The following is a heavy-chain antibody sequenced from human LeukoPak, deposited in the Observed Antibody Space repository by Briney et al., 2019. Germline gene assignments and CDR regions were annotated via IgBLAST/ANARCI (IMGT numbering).Heavy chain of an antibody. V-gene: IGHV4-59*01. CDR3: ASSGYSCGPFFDY. Sequence: SETLSLTCTVSGGSISSYYWSWIRQPPGKGLEWIGYIYYSGSTNYNPSLKSRVTISVDTSKNQFSLKLSSVTAADTAVYYCASSGYSCGPFFDYWGQGTLVTVSS. J-gene: IGHJ4*02. D-gene: IGHD5-18*01. CDR2: IYYSGST. CDR1: GGSISSYY.